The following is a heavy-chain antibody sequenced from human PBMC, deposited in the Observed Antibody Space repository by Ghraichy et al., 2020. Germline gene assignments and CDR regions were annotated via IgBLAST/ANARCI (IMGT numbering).Heavy chain of an antibody. J-gene: IGHJ4*02. CDR2: MKSASGAT. CDR3: ARDAMWTSNWEFDF. CDR1: GYTFTDYI. Sequence: ASVKVSCKTSGYTFTDYIIHWVRRAPGQGLEWMGWMKSASGATTYSPKFQGRVSMTRSTSVNTAYMELSSLRSDDTAVYFCARDAMWTSNWEFDFWGQGSLVIVSS. D-gene: IGHD4-11*01. V-gene: IGHV1-2*02.